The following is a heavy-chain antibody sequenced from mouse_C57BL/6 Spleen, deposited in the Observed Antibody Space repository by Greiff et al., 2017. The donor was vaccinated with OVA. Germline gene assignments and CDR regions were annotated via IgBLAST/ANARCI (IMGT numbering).Heavy chain of an antibody. CDR2: IDPSDSYT. CDR1: GYTFTSYW. J-gene: IGHJ1*03. V-gene: IGHV1-69*01. Sequence: QVQLKQPGAELVMPGASVKLSCKASGYTFTSYWMHWVKQRPGQGLEWIGEIDPSDSYTNYNQKFKGKSTLTVDKSSSTAYMQLSSLTSEDSAVYYCARTHYYGSSYPRYFDVWGTGTTVTVSS. D-gene: IGHD1-1*01. CDR3: ARTHYYGSSYPRYFDV.